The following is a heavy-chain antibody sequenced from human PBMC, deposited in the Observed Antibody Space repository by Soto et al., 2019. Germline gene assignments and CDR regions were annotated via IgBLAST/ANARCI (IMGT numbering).Heavy chain of an antibody. V-gene: IGHV3-21*01. J-gene: IGHJ3*02. CDR2: ISSSSSYI. Sequence: GGSLRLSCAASGFTFSSYSMNWVRQAPGKGLEWVSSISSSSSYIYYADSVKGRFTISRDNAMNSLNLQMNSLRAEDTAVYYCARMYYYGSGATYAFDIWGQGTMVTVSS. CDR1: GFTFSSYS. D-gene: IGHD3-10*01. CDR3: ARMYYYGSGATYAFDI.